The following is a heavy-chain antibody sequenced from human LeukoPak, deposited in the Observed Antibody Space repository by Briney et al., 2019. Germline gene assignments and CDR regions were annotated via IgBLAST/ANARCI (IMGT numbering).Heavy chain of an antibody. D-gene: IGHD6-19*01. V-gene: IGHV1-18*01. J-gene: IGHJ3*02. CDR2: ISAYNGNT. CDR1: GYTFTSYG. Sequence: ASVKVPXKASGYTFTSYGISWVRQAPGQGLEWMGWISAYNGNTNYAQKLQGRVTMTTDTSTSTAYMELRSLRSDDTAVYYCARVAVAGTGSDAFDIWGQGTMVTVSS. CDR3: ARVAVAGTGSDAFDI.